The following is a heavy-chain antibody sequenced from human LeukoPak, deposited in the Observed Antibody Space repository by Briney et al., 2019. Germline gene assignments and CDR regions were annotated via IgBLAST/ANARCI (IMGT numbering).Heavy chain of an antibody. CDR3: AKRGVVIRVILVGFHKEAYYFDS. V-gene: IGHV3-23*01. J-gene: IGHJ4*02. D-gene: IGHD3-22*01. CDR2: ISYSGGST. Sequence: GGSLRLSCAVSGITLSNYDMRWCRQAPGKGLQWFAGISYSGGSTNYAESVKSRFTISRDNPKNTLYLQMNSLRPEDTAVYFCAKRGVVIRVILVGFHKEAYYFDSWGQGALVTVYS. CDR1: GITLSNYD.